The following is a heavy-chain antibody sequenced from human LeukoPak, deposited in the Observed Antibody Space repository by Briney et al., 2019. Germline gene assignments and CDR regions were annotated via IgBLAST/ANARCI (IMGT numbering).Heavy chain of an antibody. CDR3: AIMHGYYDGSGYWVQ. V-gene: IGHV3-23*01. J-gene: IGHJ1*01. CDR2: ITPNADRT. CDR1: GFTFSDYA. D-gene: IGHD3-22*01. Sequence: GESLRLSCAASGFTFSDYAMYWVRQAPGRGLEWVSFITPNADRTSYADSVEGRFTISRDNPRNTLYMQMNSLRDEDTAIYYCAIMHGYYDGSGYWVQWGQGTLVTVSS.